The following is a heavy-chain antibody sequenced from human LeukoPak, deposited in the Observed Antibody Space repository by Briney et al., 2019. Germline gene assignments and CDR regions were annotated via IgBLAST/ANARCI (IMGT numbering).Heavy chain of an antibody. V-gene: IGHV3-66*03. J-gene: IGHJ5*02. CDR3: ARDYYGP. CDR2: IYSRGST. CDR1: GFTVRNNY. Sequence: GGSLRLSCAASGFTVRNNYMRWARQAPGKGLEWVSSIYSRGSTSYVDSVKGRFTISRDNSKNTLFLQMNSLRVEDTAVYYCARDYYGPWGQGTLVTVSS. D-gene: IGHD3-22*01.